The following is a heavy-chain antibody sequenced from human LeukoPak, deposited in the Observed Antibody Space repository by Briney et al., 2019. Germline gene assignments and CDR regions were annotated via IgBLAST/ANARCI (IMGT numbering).Heavy chain of an antibody. V-gene: IGHV1-2*02. CDR3: AREMAGLGDHFQH. D-gene: IGHD3-16*01. Sequence: ASVKVSCKASGYTFTGYYMHWVRQAPGQGLEWMGWINPNSGGTNYAQKFQGRVTMTRDTSISTAYMELSRLRSDDTAVYCCAREMAGLGDHFQHWGQGTLVTVSS. CDR1: GYTFTGYY. CDR2: INPNSGGT. J-gene: IGHJ1*01.